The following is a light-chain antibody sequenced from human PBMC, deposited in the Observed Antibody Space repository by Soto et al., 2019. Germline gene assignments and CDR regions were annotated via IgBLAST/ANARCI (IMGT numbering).Light chain of an antibody. CDR3: SSYGGINTYVV. CDR1: SSDLGGYNT. J-gene: IGLJ2*01. V-gene: IGLV2-8*01. CDR2: EVS. Sequence: QSALTQPPSASGSPGQSVTISCTGTSSDLGGYNTVSWYQQHPGKAPKLIISEVSKRPSGVPDRFSGSKSGNTASLTVSGLQAEDEADYYCSSYGGINTYVVFGGGTQLTVL.